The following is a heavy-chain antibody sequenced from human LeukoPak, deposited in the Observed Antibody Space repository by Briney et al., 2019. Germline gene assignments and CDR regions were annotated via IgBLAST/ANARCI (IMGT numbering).Heavy chain of an antibody. CDR1: GGTFSSYA. CDR3: ARDLSIVVVPAAILPWFDL. D-gene: IGHD2-2*02. CDR2: IIPIFGTA. V-gene: IGHV1-69*13. J-gene: IGHJ5*02. Sequence: GGSVKLSCKASGGTFSSYAISWVRQAPGQGLEWMGGIIPIFGTANYAQKFQGRVTITADESTSTAYVELSSLRSEDTAVYYCARDLSIVVVPAAILPWFDLGGQGTLVTVSS.